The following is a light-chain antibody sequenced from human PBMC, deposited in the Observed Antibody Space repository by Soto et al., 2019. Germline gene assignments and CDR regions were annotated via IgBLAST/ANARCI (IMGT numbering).Light chain of an antibody. Sequence: EIVMTQSPATLSVSPGDRATLSCRASQSVSSNLAWYQQKPGQAPRPLIYGASTRATGIPARFSGSGSGTEFTPTISSLQSEDFAVYYCQQYNNWPPLTFGGGTKVEIK. CDR1: QSVSSN. V-gene: IGKV3-15*01. CDR3: QQYNNWPPLT. CDR2: GAS. J-gene: IGKJ4*01.